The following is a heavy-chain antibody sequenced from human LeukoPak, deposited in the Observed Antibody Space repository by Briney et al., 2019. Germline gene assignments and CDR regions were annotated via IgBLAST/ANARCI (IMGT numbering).Heavy chain of an antibody. CDR1: GGTFSSYA. Sequence: SVKVSCKAAGGTFSSYAISWVRQAPGQGVEWMGGIIPIFGTAKYAQKFQGRVTITADELTRTAYMELSSLRSEDTAVYYCARAPSLVVTASPWLGWFDPWGQGTLVTVSS. V-gene: IGHV1-69*13. CDR3: ARAPSLVVTASPWLGWFDP. D-gene: IGHD2-21*02. CDR2: IIPIFGTA. J-gene: IGHJ5*02.